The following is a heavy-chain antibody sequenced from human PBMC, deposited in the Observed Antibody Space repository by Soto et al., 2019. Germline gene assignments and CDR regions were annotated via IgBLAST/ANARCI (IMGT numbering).Heavy chain of an antibody. CDR3: VKEGSGSGGFDPNSYFEN. J-gene: IGHJ4*02. D-gene: IGHD5-12*01. CDR1: GFTFSAYG. CDR2: ISYDGSHK. V-gene: IGHV3-30*18. Sequence: QVQLVESAGGVVQPGTSLRLSCAASGFTFSAYGMHWVRQAPGKGLEWVAVISYDGSHKTYTDSVQGRFTISRDKSKNTLHRQMNNLRPEDTALYYCVKEGSGSGGFDPNSYFENWGQGTLVTVSS.